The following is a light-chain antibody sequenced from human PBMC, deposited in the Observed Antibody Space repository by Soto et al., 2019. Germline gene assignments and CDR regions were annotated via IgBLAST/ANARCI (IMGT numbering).Light chain of an antibody. CDR2: DAS. CDR1: QSINNW. V-gene: IGKV1-5*01. Sequence: DIQMTQSPSTLSASVGDRVSITGRASQSINNWLAWYQQKPRKPPKLLIFDASTLESGVPSRFSGSGSGTDFTLTLSSLQPEDFKTYYCQQNYNTLITFGQGTRLEIK. J-gene: IGKJ5*01. CDR3: QQNYNTLIT.